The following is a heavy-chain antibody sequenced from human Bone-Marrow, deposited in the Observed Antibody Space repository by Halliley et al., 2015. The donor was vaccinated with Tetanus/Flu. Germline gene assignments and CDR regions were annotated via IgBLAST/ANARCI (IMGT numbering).Heavy chain of an antibody. CDR3: ARIKTPEGAYFSYYGMDV. Sequence: SLRLSCIAPGFTFSDFTMNWVRQAPGKGLQWVSSISSSGTYTYYADSLQGRFTIARDNAKRSLYLQVNSLRTEDTGIYYCARIKTPEGAYFSYYGMDVWGQGTTVTVS. CDR2: ISSSGTYT. CDR1: GFTFSDFT. J-gene: IGHJ6*02. V-gene: IGHV3-21*04. D-gene: IGHD2-21*01.